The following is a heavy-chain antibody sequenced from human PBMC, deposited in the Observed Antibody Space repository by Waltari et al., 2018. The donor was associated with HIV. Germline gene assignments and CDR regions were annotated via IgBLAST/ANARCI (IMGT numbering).Heavy chain of an antibody. J-gene: IGHJ4*02. V-gene: IGHV1-2*02. CDR3: AREYSSSSRTGDY. Sequence: QVQLVQSGAEVKKPGASVKVSCKASGYTFPGYYMHWVRQAPGQGLEGMGWINPNSGGTNYAQKFQGRVTMTRDTSISTAYMELSRLRSDDTAVYYCAREYSSSSRTGDYWGQGTLVTVSS. D-gene: IGHD6-6*01. CDR1: GYTFPGYY. CDR2: INPNSGGT.